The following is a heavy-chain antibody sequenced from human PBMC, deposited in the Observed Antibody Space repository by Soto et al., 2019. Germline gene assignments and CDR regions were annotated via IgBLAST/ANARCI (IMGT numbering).Heavy chain of an antibody. V-gene: IGHV3-21*01. J-gene: IGHJ3*01. CDR2: INPGSTHI. CDR1: GFTFSSFH. Sequence: EVQLVESGGGLVMPGGSLRLSCAASGFTFSSFHMNWVRQAPGKGLEWVSSINPGSTHIYYRDSGKGRFTISRDDSKNSVDLQMTGLRTEDTALYYCARGYCGGGGCYLRRDAFDVWGQGTMVTVSS. CDR3: ARGYCGGGGCYLRRDAFDV. D-gene: IGHD2-15*01.